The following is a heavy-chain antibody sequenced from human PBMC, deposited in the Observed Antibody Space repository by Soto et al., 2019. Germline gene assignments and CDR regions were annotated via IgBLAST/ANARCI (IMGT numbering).Heavy chain of an antibody. CDR3: ACPTRPGYSSGENQLDY. V-gene: IGHV1-69*02. D-gene: IGHD6-19*01. J-gene: IGHJ4*02. Sequence: KKRGASVKVSCKASGGTFSSYTISWVRQAPGQGLEWMGRIIPILGIANYAQKFQGRVTITADKSTSTAYMELSSLRSEDTAVYYCACPTRPGYSSGENQLDYWGQGTLVTVSS. CDR2: IIPILGIA. CDR1: GGTFSSYT.